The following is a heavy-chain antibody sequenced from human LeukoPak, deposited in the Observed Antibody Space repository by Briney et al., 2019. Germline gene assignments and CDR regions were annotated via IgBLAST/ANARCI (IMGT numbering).Heavy chain of an antibody. CDR1: VGSFTGYN. V-gene: IGHV4-34*01. CDR2: IKHSGRK. D-gene: IGHD3-3*01. J-gene: IGHJ5*02. CDR3: ARDLRLYYFWSGYPWDWFDP. Sequence: PSETMSLTCAVYVGSFTGYNWRWIRQPPGGGLEWSGEIKHSGRKNYNPSLKSRVTISVDTSKNQFSLKLSSVTAADTAVYYCARDLRLYYFWSGYPWDWFDPWGQRTLVTVSS.